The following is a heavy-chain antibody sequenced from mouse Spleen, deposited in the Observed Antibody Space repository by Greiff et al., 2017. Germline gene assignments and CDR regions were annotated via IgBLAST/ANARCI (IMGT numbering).Heavy chain of an antibody. J-gene: IGHJ3*01. CDR1: GYTFTSYW. CDR3: AREGFAY. CDR2: IDPSDSYT. Sequence: QVQLQQSGAELVKPGASVKLSCKASGYTFTSYWMQWVKQRPGQGLEWIGEIDPSDSYTNYNQKFKGKATLTVDTSSSTAYMQLSSLTSEDSAVYYCAREGFAYWGQGTLVTVSA. V-gene: IGHV1-50*01.